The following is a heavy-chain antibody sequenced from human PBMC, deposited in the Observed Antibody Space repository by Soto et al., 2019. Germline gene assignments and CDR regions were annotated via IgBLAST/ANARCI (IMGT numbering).Heavy chain of an antibody. D-gene: IGHD6-13*01. V-gene: IGHV3-33*01. J-gene: IGHJ4*02. CDR2: IWYDGSNK. CDR1: GFTFSSYG. CDR3: ARDPSSSWYYDY. Sequence: VQLLESGGGVVQPGRSLRLSCAASGFTFSSYGMHWVRQAPGKGLEWVAVIWYDGSNKYYADSVKGRFTISRDNSKNTLYLQMNSLRAEDTAVYYCARDPSSSWYYDYWGQGTLVTVSS.